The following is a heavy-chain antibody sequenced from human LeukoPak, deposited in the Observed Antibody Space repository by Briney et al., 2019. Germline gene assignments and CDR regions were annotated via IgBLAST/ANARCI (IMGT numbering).Heavy chain of an antibody. CDR3: ARDPDYGSGSYPQPNWFDP. D-gene: IGHD3-10*01. V-gene: IGHV1-2*02. Sequence: ASVKVSCKASGYTFTGYYMHWVRQGPGQGLAWMGWINPNSGGTNYAQKFQGRVTMTRDTSISTAYMELSRLRSDDTAVYYCARDPDYGSGSYPQPNWFDPWGQGTLVTVSS. CDR1: GYTFTGYY. CDR2: INPNSGGT. J-gene: IGHJ5*02.